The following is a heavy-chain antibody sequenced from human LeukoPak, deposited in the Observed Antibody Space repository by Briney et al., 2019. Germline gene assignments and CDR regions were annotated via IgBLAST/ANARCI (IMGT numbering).Heavy chain of an antibody. J-gene: IGHJ6*02. CDR2: IYSVGST. CDR1: GFTLSSNY. CDR3: ARDALLWFGDGWYYYGMDV. V-gene: IGHV3-66*01. Sequence: GGSLRLSCAASGFTLSSNYMSWVRQAPGKGLEWGSIIYSVGSTNYADSVKGRVTFSRDNSKNTVYLQMNSLSPEDTAVYYCARDALLWFGDGWYYYGMDVWGQGTTVTVSS. D-gene: IGHD3-10*01.